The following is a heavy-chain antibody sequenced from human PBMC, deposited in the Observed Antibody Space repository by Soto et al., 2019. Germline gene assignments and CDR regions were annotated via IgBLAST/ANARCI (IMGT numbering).Heavy chain of an antibody. CDR3: AKAPAGYSSGWWRGEGFQH. J-gene: IGHJ1*01. D-gene: IGHD6-19*01. CDR2: ISGSGGST. V-gene: IGHV3-23*01. CDR1: GFTFSSYA. Sequence: PGGSLRLSCAASGFTFSSYAMSWVRQAPGKGLEWVSAISGSGGSTYYADSVKGRFTISRDNSKNTLYLQMNSLRAEDTAVYYCAKAPAGYSSGWWRGEGFQHWGQGTLVNVSS.